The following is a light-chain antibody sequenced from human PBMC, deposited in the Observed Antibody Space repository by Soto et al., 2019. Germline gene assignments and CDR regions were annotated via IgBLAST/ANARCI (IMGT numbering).Light chain of an antibody. Sequence: QMTQSPSSLSATLGGRVTITCRASQGIREYVAWYQQKPRIVPKLLIYGASTLQSGVPSRFSGSGSVTDLTLTISSRQPAELVTDNCQAINSAPRPFGQGTKVEIK. CDR3: QAINSAPRP. J-gene: IGKJ1*01. CDR1: QGIREY. CDR2: GAS. V-gene: IGKV1-27*01.